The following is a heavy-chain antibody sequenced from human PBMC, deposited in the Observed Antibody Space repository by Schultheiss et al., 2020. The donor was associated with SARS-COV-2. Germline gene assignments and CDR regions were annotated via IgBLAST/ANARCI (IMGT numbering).Heavy chain of an antibody. CDR2: INPNSGGT. V-gene: IGHV1-2*02. CDR1: GYTFTGYY. Sequence: ASVKVSCKASGYTFTGYYMHWVRQAPGQGLEWMGWINPNSGGTNYAQKFQGRVTMTRDTSISTAYMELSRLRSEDTAVYYCAMISPVGATRLYYYYGMDVWGQGTTVTVSS. D-gene: IGHD1-26*01. J-gene: IGHJ6*02. CDR3: AMISPVGATRLYYYYGMDV.